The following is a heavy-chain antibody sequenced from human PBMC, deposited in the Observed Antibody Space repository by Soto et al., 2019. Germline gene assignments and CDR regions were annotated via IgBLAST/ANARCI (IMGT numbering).Heavy chain of an antibody. V-gene: IGHV1-58*01. CDR2: VVVGSGNT. D-gene: IGHD5-18*01. J-gene: IGHJ4*02. Sequence: SVKVSCKASGFTFTSSAVQWVRQARGQRLEWIGWVVVGSGNTNYAQKFQERVTITRDMSTSTAYMELSSLRSEDTAVYYCAVFITNTPPFDYWGQGTLVTVSS. CDR3: AVFITNTPPFDY. CDR1: GFTFTSSA.